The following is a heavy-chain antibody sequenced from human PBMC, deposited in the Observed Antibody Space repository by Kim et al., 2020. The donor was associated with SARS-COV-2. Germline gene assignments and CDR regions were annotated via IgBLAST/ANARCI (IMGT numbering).Heavy chain of an antibody. J-gene: IGHJ4*01. Sequence: SLRLSCAASGFTFDDYAMHWVRQAPGKGLEWVSGISWNSGSIGYADSVKGRFTISRDNAKNSLYLQMNSLRAEDTALYYCAKDRRKVTIFGVDEFDYW. CDR1: GFTFDDYA. D-gene: IGHD3-3*01. CDR3: AKDRRKVTIFGVDEFDY. V-gene: IGHV3-9*01. CDR2: ISWNSGSI.